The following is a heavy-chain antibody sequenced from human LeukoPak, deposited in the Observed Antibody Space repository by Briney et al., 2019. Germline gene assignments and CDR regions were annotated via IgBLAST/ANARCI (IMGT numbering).Heavy chain of an antibody. D-gene: IGHD3-10*01. CDR3: ARDLVTMVRGVIIALFDY. V-gene: IGHV3-48*03. Sequence: VGSLRLSCAASGFTFSSYEMNWVRQAPGKGLEWVSYISSSGSTIYYADSVKGRFTISRDNAKNSLYLQMNSLRAEDTAVYYCARDLVTMVRGVIIALFDYWGQGTLVTVSS. CDR1: GFTFSSYE. J-gene: IGHJ4*02. CDR2: ISSSGSTI.